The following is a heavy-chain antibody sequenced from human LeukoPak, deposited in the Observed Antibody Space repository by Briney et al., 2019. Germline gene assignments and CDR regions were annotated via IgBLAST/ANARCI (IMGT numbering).Heavy chain of an antibody. Sequence: GGSLRLSCAASGFTFSDYYMSWIRQAPGKGLEWVSYISSSGSTIHYADSVKGRFTISRDNAKNSLYLQMNSLRAEDTAVYYCARDRDTAMVQPGDDYWGQGTLVTVSS. V-gene: IGHV3-11*04. CDR1: GFTFSDYY. CDR3: ARDRDTAMVQPGDDY. D-gene: IGHD5-18*01. CDR2: ISSSGSTI. J-gene: IGHJ4*02.